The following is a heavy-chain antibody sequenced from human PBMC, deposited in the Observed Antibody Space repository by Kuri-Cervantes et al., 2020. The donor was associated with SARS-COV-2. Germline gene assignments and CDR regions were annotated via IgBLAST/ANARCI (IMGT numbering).Heavy chain of an antibody. J-gene: IGHJ4*02. CDR2: ISGSGANT. D-gene: IGHD2/OR15-2a*01. Sequence: GESLKISCAASGFTFSSFPMSWVRQAPGKGLEWVSGISGSGANTYYADSVKGWFTISRDNSKNTLYLQMNSLRAEDTAVYYCVKDSRVYHFDYWGQGTLVTVSS. CDR3: VKDSRVYHFDY. V-gene: IGHV3-23*01. CDR1: GFTFSSFP.